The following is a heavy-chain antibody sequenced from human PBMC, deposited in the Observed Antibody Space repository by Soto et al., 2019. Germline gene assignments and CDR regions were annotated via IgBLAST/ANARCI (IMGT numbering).Heavy chain of an antibody. D-gene: IGHD2-15*01. Sequence: EVQLLESGGGLVQPGGSLRLSCAASGFTFSGHTMSWVRQAPGKGLEWVSAISGSGGSPSYADSVQGRFTISRDNPMNTLYLQMSSLRVEDTAIYYCAKARCTSNTCYVPDHWGQGTLVTVSS. CDR2: ISGSGGSP. CDR3: AKARCTSNTCYVPDH. CDR1: GFTFSGHT. V-gene: IGHV3-23*01. J-gene: IGHJ5*02.